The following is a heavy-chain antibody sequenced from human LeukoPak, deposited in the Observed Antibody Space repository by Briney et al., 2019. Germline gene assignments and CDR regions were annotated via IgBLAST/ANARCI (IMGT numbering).Heavy chain of an antibody. V-gene: IGHV1-69*06. CDR3: ATGLPRITMIVVVGDDAFDI. Sequence: ASVKVSCKASGGTFSSYAISWVRQAPGQGLEWMGGIIPIFGTANYAQKFQGRVTMTEDTSTDTAYMELSSLRSEDTAVYYCATGLPRITMIVVVGDDAFDIWGQGTMVTVSS. D-gene: IGHD3-22*01. CDR2: IIPIFGTA. J-gene: IGHJ3*02. CDR1: GGTFSSYA.